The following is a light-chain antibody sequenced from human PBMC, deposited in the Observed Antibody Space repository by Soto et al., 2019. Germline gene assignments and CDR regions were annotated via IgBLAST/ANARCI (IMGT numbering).Light chain of an antibody. Sequence: EIVVTQSPATLSLSPGERATLSCRASQSVSSSYLAWYQQKPGQAPRLLIYGASSRATGIPDRFSGSGSGTDFTLTISSLEPEDFAVYYCQQCNNWPQWTFGQGTKVDIK. CDR2: GAS. J-gene: IGKJ1*01. CDR1: QSVSSSY. CDR3: QQCNNWPQWT. V-gene: IGKV3D-20*02.